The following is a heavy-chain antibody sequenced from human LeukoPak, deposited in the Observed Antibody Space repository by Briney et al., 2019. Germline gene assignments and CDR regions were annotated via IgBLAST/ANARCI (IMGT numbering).Heavy chain of an antibody. V-gene: IGHV4-38-2*02. CDR1: GYSISSGYY. CDR3: ARHPALGYFDY. CDR2: IYHSGST. Sequence: SETLSLTCTVSGYSISSGYYWGWIRQPSGKGLEWIGSIYHSGSTYYNPSLKSRVTISVDTSKNQFSLKLSSVTAADTAVYYCARHPALGYFDYWGQGTLVTVSS. J-gene: IGHJ4*02. D-gene: IGHD7-27*01.